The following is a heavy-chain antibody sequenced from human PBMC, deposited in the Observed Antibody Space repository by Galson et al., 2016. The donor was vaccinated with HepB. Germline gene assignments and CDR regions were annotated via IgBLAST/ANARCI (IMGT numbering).Heavy chain of an antibody. J-gene: IGHJ2*01. CDR1: GNTFSSYW. D-gene: IGHD1-14*01. V-gene: IGHV5-51*01. CDR2: IFPGDSDT. Sequence: QSGAEVKKPGDSLKISCKGSGNTFSSYWIAWVRQMPGKGLELMGVIFPGDSDTRYSPSFQGQVTISADQSISTAYLQWSSLKDSDTAMYSCASSDHCGKWYFDLWGRGTLVTVSS. CDR3: ASSDHCGKWYFDL.